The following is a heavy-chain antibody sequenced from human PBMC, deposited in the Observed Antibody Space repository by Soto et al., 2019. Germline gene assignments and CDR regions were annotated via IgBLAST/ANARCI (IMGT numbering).Heavy chain of an antibody. CDR2: IIPIFATA. V-gene: IGHV1-69*01. CDR1: GDTFRSYA. J-gene: IGHJ4*02. CDR3: ARGVSTGITDYFDY. D-gene: IGHD1-7*01. Sequence: QVQLVQSGAEVKKPGSSVKVSCKASGDTFRSYAISWVRQAPGQGLEWMGGIIPIFATANYAQKFQDRVTMTADESTNTAYMDLSSLRSEDTAVYYCARGVSTGITDYFDYWGQGTLVTVSS.